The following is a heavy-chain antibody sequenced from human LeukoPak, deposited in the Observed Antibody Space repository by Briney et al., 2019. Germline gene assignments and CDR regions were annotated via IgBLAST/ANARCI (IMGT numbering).Heavy chain of an antibody. Sequence: SETLSLTCTVSGGSISSSSYYWGWIRQPPGKGLEWIGSIYYSGSTYYNPSLKSRVTISVDTSKNQFSLKLTSVTAADTAVYYCASGAYDSSGYSMLYYYYYMDVWGKGTTVTISS. D-gene: IGHD3-22*01. V-gene: IGHV4-39*07. CDR1: GGSISSSSYY. CDR3: ASGAYDSSGYSMLYYYYYMDV. CDR2: IYYSGST. J-gene: IGHJ6*03.